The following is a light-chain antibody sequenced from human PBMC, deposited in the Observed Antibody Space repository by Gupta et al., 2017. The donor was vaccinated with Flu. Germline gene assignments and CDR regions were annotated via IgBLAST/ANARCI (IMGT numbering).Light chain of an antibody. CDR1: TSNIGSNP. J-gene: IGLJ3*02. CDR2: SNN. CDR3: AAWDDSLNGWG. V-gene: IGLV1-44*01. Sequence: QSVLTQPPSESGTPGQRVTISCSGSTSNIGSNPVNWYQHVPGTASKLLIYSNNQRPSGVPDRFSGSKSGTSASLAISGLQSEDEADYYCAAWDDSLNGWGFGGGTKLTVL.